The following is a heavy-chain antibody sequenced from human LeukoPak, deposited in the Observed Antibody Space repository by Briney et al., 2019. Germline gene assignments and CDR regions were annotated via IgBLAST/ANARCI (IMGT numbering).Heavy chain of an antibody. CDR2: INPNSGGT. D-gene: IGHD5-12*01. J-gene: IGHJ4*02. Sequence: ASVKVSCKASGYTFTGYYMHWVRQAPGQGLEWMGWINPNSGGTNYAQKFQGRVTMTRDTSISTAYMELSRLRSDDTAVYYCARDWRASGYEEDYWGQGTLVTVSS. CDR1: GYTFTGYY. V-gene: IGHV1-2*02. CDR3: ARDWRASGYEEDY.